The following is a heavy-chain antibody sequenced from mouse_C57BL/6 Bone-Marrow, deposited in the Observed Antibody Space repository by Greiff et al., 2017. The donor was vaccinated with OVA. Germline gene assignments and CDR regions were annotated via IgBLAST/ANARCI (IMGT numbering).Heavy chain of an antibody. V-gene: IGHV1-82*01. CDR3: ARFDYYYGSSYRYFDV. Sequence: QVQLQQSGPELVKPGASVKISCKASGYAFSSSWMNWVKQRPGKGLEWIGRIYPGDGDTNYNGKFKGKATLTADKSSSTAYMQLSSLTSEDSAVYFCARFDYYYGSSYRYFDVWGTGTTVTVSS. CDR2: IYPGDGDT. J-gene: IGHJ1*03. CDR1: GYAFSSSW. D-gene: IGHD1-1*01.